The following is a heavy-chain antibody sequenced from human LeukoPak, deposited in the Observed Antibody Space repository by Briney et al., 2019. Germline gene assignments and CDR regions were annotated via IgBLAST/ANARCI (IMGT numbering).Heavy chain of an antibody. V-gene: IGHV1-69*13. J-gene: IGHJ5*02. CDR1: GGTFGDSA. CDR2: IIPIYGAT. D-gene: IGHD6-13*01. CDR3: AKDRPSSSWYLNWFDP. Sequence: ASVKVSCKASGGTFGDSAISWVRQAPGQGLEWMGQIIPIYGATNYAHRFQDRVTITSDESTVSVELSSLRAEDTAVYYCAKDRPSSSWYLNWFDPWGQGTLVTVSS.